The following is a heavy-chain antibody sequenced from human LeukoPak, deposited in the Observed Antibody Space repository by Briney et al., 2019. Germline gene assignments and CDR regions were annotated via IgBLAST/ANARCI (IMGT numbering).Heavy chain of an antibody. CDR2: MSYDGSNK. J-gene: IGHJ5*02. CDR1: GFTFSSYA. CDR3: ARDPGRYYDSSGYYNWFDP. D-gene: IGHD3-22*01. Sequence: GGSLRLSCAASGFTFSSYAMHWVRQAPGKGLEWVAVMSYDGSNKYYADSVKGRFTISRDNSKNTLYLQMNSLRAEDTAVYYCARDPGRYYDSSGYYNWFDPWGQGTLVTVSS. V-gene: IGHV3-30*04.